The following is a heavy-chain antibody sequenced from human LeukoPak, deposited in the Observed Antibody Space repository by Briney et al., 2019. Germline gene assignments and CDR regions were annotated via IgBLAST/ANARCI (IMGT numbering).Heavy chain of an antibody. CDR3: AGARNYDFWSQNYSYYMDV. V-gene: IGHV4-59*01. J-gene: IGHJ6*03. Sequence: PSETLSLTCTVSGGSINSYYWSWIRQPPGKGLEWIGYISYSGRTNYNPSLKSRVTISVDTSKNQFSLQLSSVTAADTAMYYCAGARNYDFWSQNYSYYMDVWGKGTTVTVSS. CDR2: ISYSGRT. D-gene: IGHD3-3*01. CDR1: GGSINSYY.